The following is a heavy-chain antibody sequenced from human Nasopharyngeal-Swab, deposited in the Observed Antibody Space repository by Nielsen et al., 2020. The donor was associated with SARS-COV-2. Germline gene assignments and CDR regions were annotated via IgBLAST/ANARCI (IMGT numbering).Heavy chain of an antibody. D-gene: IGHD6-6*01. CDR2: INPSGGST. Sequence: ASVKVSCKASGYTFTSYYMHWVRQAPGQGLEWMGIINPSGGSTSYAQKFQGRVTMTRDTSTSTVYMELSSLRSEDTAVYYCARGGIGAARPPNYYYYGMDVWGRGTLVTVSS. J-gene: IGHJ6*02. CDR1: GYTFTSYY. V-gene: IGHV1-46*01. CDR3: ARGGIGAARPPNYYYYGMDV.